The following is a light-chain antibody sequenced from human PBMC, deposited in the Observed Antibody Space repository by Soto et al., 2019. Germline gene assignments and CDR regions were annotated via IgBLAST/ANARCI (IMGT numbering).Light chain of an antibody. V-gene: IGKV1-33*01. CDR2: DAS. CDR3: QQYGDLLLT. J-gene: IGKJ4*01. CDR1: QDIRKY. Sequence: DIQMTQSPSSLSASVGDRVTITCQASQDIRKYLNWYQQKAGKAPKLLIYDASKLETGVPSRFSGSGSGTDFTFTIRSLQPEDIATYYCQQYGDLLLTFGGGTKVEIK.